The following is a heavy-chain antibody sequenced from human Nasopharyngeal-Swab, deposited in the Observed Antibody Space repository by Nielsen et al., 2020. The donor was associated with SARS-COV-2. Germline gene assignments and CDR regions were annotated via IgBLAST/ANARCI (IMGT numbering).Heavy chain of an antibody. J-gene: IGHJ4*02. CDR1: GFTFSSYT. V-gene: IGHV3-23*01. D-gene: IGHD3-16*01. CDR2: ITGSGDAT. Sequence: GGSLRLSCGASGFTFSSYTMSWVRQAPGRGLEWVSAITGSGDATNYADSVQGRFTIARDQSKNTLSLQMNSLRLDDTAVYYCANEAGGGRSSGLDYWGQGILVTVSP. CDR3: ANEAGGGRSSGLDY.